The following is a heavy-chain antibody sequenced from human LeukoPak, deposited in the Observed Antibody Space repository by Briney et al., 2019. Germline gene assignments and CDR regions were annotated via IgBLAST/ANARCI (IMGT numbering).Heavy chain of an antibody. D-gene: IGHD4-17*01. J-gene: IGHJ4*02. CDR2: ISSSSSTI. CDR3: ARDLGSVAVTTIY. Sequence: QAGGSLRLSSAASGFTFSSYSMNWVRQAPGKGLEWVSYISSSSSTIYYADSVKGRFTISRDNAKNSLYLQMNSLRAEDTAVYYCARDLGSVAVTTIYWGQGTLVTVSS. V-gene: IGHV3-48*04. CDR1: GFTFSSYS.